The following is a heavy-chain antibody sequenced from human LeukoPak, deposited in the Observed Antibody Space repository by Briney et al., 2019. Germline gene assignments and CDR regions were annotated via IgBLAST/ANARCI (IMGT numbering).Heavy chain of an antibody. Sequence: SETLSLTCTVSGGSISSYYWSWIRQPPGKGLEWIGYIYYSGSTNYNPSLKSRVTISVDTSKNQFSLKLSSVTAADTAVYYCARGSRRDIVVVPAAIRVRNWFDPWGQGTLVTVSS. D-gene: IGHD2-2*01. CDR2: IYYSGST. V-gene: IGHV4-59*12. CDR3: ARGSRRDIVVVPAAIRVRNWFDP. J-gene: IGHJ5*02. CDR1: GGSISSYY.